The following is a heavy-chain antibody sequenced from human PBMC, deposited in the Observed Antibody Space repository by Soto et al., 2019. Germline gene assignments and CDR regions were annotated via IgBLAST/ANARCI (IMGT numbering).Heavy chain of an antibody. J-gene: IGHJ4*02. D-gene: IGHD2-15*01. Sequence: RGESLKISCKGSGYSFTSYWISLVRQMPGKGLEWMGRIDPSDSYTNYSPSFQGHVTISADKSISTAYLQWSILKASDTAMYYCASEIFCRGRSCKDYWGQGTLVTVSS. CDR1: GYSFTSYW. CDR3: ASEIFCRGRSCKDY. V-gene: IGHV5-10-1*01. CDR2: IDPSDSYT.